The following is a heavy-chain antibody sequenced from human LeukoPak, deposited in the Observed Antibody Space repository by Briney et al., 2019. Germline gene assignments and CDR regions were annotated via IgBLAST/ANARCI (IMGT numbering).Heavy chain of an antibody. Sequence: GGSLRLSCAASGFTFDDYAMHWVRQAPGKGLEWVSLISGDGGSTYYADSVKGRFTISRDNSKNSLYLQMNSLRTEDTALYYCAKDLEEVDDSIDFDYWGQGTLVTVSS. CDR2: ISGDGGST. V-gene: IGHV3-43*02. CDR1: GFTFDDYA. D-gene: IGHD3-22*01. J-gene: IGHJ4*02. CDR3: AKDLEEVDDSIDFDY.